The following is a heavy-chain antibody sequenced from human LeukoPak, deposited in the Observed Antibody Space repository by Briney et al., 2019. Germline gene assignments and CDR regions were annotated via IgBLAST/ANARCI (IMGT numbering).Heavy chain of an antibody. V-gene: IGHV3-74*01. D-gene: IGHD2/OR15-2a*01. CDR1: GFTFSRYW. CDR2: ISTDGSST. J-gene: IGHJ6*02. CDR3: ASYLTSVPSGMDV. Sequence: GGSLRLSCAASGFTFSRYWMHWLRQAPGKGLVWVSRISTDGSSTSYADSVKGRFTISRDNGKNTLYLQMNSLRAEDTAVYYCASYLTSVPSGMDVWGQGTTVTVSS.